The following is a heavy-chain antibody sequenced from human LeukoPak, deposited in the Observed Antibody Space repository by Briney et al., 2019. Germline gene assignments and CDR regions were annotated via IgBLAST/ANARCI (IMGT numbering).Heavy chain of an antibody. J-gene: IGHJ4*02. CDR2: ISAYNGNT. D-gene: IGHD3-9*01. CDR1: GYTFTSYG. CDR3: ARDTSRFDWLYLAHY. Sequence: ASVKASCKASGYTFTSYGISWVRQAPGQGLEWMGWISAYNGNTNYAQNLQGRVTMTTDTSTSTVYMALRSLRSGDTAVYYCARDTSRFDWLYLAHYWGQGTLVTVSS. V-gene: IGHV1-18*04.